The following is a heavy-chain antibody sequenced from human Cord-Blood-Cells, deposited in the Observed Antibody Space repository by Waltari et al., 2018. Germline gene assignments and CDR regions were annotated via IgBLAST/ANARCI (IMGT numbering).Heavy chain of an antibody. Sequence: EVQLVESGGGLVKPGGSLRLSCAASGFTFSSYRMNWVRQAPGKGLEWVSSISSSSSYIYYAVSVKGRFTISRDNAKNSLYLQMNSLRAEDTAVYYCARDRQYSSSWYDYWGQGTLVTVSS. CDR3: ARDRQYSSSWYDY. CDR2: ISSSSSYI. J-gene: IGHJ4*02. D-gene: IGHD6-13*01. V-gene: IGHV3-21*01. CDR1: GFTFSSYR.